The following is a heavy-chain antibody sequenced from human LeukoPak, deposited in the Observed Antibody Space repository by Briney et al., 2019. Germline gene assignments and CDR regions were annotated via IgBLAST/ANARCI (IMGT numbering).Heavy chain of an antibody. CDR1: GYTFTSYG. CDR2: ISAYNGNT. J-gene: IGHJ3*02. Sequence: ASVKVSCKASGYTFTSYGISWVRQAPGQGLEWMGWISAYNGNTNYAQKLQGRVTMTTDTSTSTAYMELRSLRSDDTAVYYCARVGNYYDSSGYYYVQNAFDIWGQGTMVTVSS. D-gene: IGHD3-22*01. CDR3: ARVGNYYDSSGYYYVQNAFDI. V-gene: IGHV1-18*01.